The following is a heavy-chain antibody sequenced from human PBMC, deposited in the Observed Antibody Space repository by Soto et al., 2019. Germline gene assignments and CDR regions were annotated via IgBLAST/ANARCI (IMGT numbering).Heavy chain of an antibody. CDR3: ARNRGIAARPIPYYYYGMDV. Sequence: VSVKVSCKASGYTFTSYAMHWVRQAPGQRLEWMGWINAGNGNTKYSQKFQGRVTITRDTSASTAYMELSSLRSEDTAVYYCARNRGIAARPIPYYYYGMDVWGQGTTVTVSS. J-gene: IGHJ6*02. D-gene: IGHD6-6*01. V-gene: IGHV1-3*01. CDR1: GYTFTSYA. CDR2: INAGNGNT.